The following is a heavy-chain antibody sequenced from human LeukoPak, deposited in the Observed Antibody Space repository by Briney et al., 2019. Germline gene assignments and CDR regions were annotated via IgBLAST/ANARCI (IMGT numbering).Heavy chain of an antibody. CDR3: ARSASGNPVD. CDR1: GGSISSGSDY. D-gene: IGHD1-26*01. Sequence: SETLSLTCTVSGGSISSGSDYWGWIRQPPGKGLEWLGSIYYSGSTYYNPSLKSRVTISVDTSKNQFSLKLSSVTAADTAVYYCARSASGNPVDWGQGTLVTVSS. CDR2: IYYSGST. J-gene: IGHJ4*02. V-gene: IGHV4-39*01.